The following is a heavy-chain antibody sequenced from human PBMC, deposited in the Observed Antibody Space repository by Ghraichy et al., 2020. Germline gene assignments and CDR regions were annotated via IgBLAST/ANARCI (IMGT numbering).Heavy chain of an antibody. CDR1: GGSFSDYY. J-gene: IGHJ4*02. D-gene: IGHD3-3*01. CDR3: ARVLQNDFWSGYYSHYFDY. V-gene: IGHV4-34*01. Sequence: SETLSLTCAVYGGSFSDYYWSWIRQPPGKGLEWIGEINHSGSTNYNPSLKSRVTISVDTSKNQFSLKLSSVTVADTAVYYCARVLQNDFWSGYYSHYFDYWGQGTLVTVSS. CDR2: INHSGST.